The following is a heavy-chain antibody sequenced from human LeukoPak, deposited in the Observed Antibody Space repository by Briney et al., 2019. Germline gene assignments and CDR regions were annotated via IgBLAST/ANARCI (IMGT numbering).Heavy chain of an antibody. CDR1: GYTFTSYD. V-gene: IGHV1-8*03. Sequence: ASVKVSCKASGYTFTSYDINWVRQATGQGLEWMGWMNPNSGNTGYAQKFQGRVTITRNTSISTAYMELSSLRSEDTAVYYCARAPRYCSSTSCSTYYYYYYMDVWGKGTTVTVSS. J-gene: IGHJ6*03. CDR2: MNPNSGNT. CDR3: ARAPRYCSSTSCSTYYYYYYMDV. D-gene: IGHD2-2*01.